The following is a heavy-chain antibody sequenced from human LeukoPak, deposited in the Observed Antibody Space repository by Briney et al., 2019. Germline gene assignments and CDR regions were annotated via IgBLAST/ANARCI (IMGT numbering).Heavy chain of an antibody. CDR1: GFTFGDYA. Sequence: PGGSLRLSCTTSGFTFGDYAMNWFRQAPGKGLEWVGFIRIKALGGTTEYAASVRGIFTISRDDSKSIAYLQMNSLKTEDTAVYYCAREGTGTSYDYWGQGTLVTVSS. V-gene: IGHV3-49*03. CDR3: AREGTGTSYDY. D-gene: IGHD1-7*01. CDR2: IRIKALGGTT. J-gene: IGHJ4*02.